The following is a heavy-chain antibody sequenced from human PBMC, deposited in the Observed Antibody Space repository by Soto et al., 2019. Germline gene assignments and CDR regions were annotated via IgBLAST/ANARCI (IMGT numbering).Heavy chain of an antibody. J-gene: IGHJ4*02. Sequence: EVQLLESGGGLVQPGGSLRLSCAASGFTFSSYAMRWVRQAPGKGLEWVSAISGSGGSTYYADSVKGRFTISRDNSKNTLYRKMNSLRAADTSVYYCARRGSGSYYDYLGQGTLVIVSS. CDR3: ARRGSGSYYDY. CDR1: GFTFSSYA. CDR2: ISGSGGST. V-gene: IGHV3-23*01. D-gene: IGHD1-26*01.